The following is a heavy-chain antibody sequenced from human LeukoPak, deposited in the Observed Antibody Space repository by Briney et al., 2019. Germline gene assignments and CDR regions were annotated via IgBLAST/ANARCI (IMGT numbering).Heavy chain of an antibody. Sequence: PGGSLRLSCAASGFTFSNAWMSWVRQAPGKGLEWVGRIKSKTDGGTTDYAAPVKGRFTILRDDSKNPLYLQMNSLKTEDTAVYYCTTQRRCDILTGYYNKDYWGQGTLVAVSS. D-gene: IGHD3-9*01. CDR1: GFTFSNAW. CDR3: TTQRRCDILTGYYNKDY. CDR2: IKSKTDGGTT. J-gene: IGHJ4*02. V-gene: IGHV3-15*01.